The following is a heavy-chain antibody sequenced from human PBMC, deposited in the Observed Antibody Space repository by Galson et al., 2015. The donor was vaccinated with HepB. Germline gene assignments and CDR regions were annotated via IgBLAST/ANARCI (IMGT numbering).Heavy chain of an antibody. D-gene: IGHD3-22*01. CDR1: GFIFRRYA. Sequence: SLRLSCAASGFIFRRYAMSWVRQAPGKGLEWVSSSSGSGDITRYADSVKGRFTISRDNSKSTLFLQMNSLRVEDTAIYYCAKEDMIVPGRHFDYWGQGSLITVSS. V-gene: IGHV3-23*01. CDR3: AKEDMIVPGRHFDY. J-gene: IGHJ4*02. CDR2: SSGSGDIT.